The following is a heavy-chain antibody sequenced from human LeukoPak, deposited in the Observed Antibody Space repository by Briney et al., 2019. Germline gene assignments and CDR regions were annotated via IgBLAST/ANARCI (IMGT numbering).Heavy chain of an antibody. J-gene: IGHJ1*01. V-gene: IGHV3-74*01. CDR3: ARGGDPVKYYAEYFQY. CDR2: IRSDGTNT. D-gene: IGHD2-21*02. Sequence: GGSLTLSCAASGFTFSNYWMHRVRQGPGKGLVWVSRIRSDGTNTSYADSVKGRFTISRDNAKNTLYLQMSSLRAEDTAVYYCARGGDPVKYYAEYFQYWGQGTLVTVSS. CDR1: GFTFSNYW.